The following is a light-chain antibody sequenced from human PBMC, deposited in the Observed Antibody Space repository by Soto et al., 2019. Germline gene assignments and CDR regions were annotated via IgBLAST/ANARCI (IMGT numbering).Light chain of an antibody. CDR2: WAS. Sequence: DIAMTQSPDSLAVSLGERATINCKSSQSVLYSSNNKNYLAWYQQKPGQSPKLLIYWASTRESGVPDRFSGSGSGTEFTLTISSLQAEDVAVYYCQQYYSFPKTFGQGTKVEIK. J-gene: IGKJ1*01. CDR3: QQYYSFPKT. CDR1: QSVLYSSNNKNY. V-gene: IGKV4-1*01.